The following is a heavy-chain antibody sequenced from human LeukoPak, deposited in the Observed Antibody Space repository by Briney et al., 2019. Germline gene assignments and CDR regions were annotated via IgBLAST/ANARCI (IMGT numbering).Heavy chain of an antibody. CDR1: GYTFTGYY. V-gene: IGHV1-2*02. J-gene: IGHJ4*02. Sequence: GASVKVSCKASGYTFTGYYMHWVRQAPAQGLEWMGWINPNSGGTNYAQKFQGRVTMTRDTSISTAYMELSRLRSDDTAVYYCAREGGGSYSYFDYWGQGTLVTVSS. CDR2: INPNSGGT. CDR3: AREGGGSYSYFDY. D-gene: IGHD1-26*01.